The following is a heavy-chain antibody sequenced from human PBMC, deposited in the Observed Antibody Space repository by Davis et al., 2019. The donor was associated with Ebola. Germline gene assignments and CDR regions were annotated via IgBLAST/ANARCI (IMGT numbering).Heavy chain of an antibody. Sequence: AASVPVSCKASGYTFTRYDITWVRQAPGQGLEWMGWISPRNGYTSYGQKFQGRLNMDTDTSTSTAYMEMRSLRSDDTAIYFCARVPDFGGNYYYFEYWGQGTLVTVSS. CDR1: GYTFTRYD. J-gene: IGHJ4*02. CDR3: ARVPDFGGNYYYFEY. D-gene: IGHD4-23*01. V-gene: IGHV1-18*01. CDR2: ISPRNGYT.